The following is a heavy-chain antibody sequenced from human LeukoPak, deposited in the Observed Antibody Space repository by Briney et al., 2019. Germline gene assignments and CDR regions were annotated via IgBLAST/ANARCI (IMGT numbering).Heavy chain of an antibody. J-gene: IGHJ4*02. D-gene: IGHD6-13*01. CDR1: GGSISSSNW. CDR2: IYHSGST. CDR3: ARLTYSSSWYPRCFDY. Sequence: SGTLSLTCAVSGGSISSSNWWSWVRQPPGKGLEWIGEIYHSGSTNYNPSLKSRVTISVDKSKNQFSLKLNSVTAADTAVYYCARLTYSSSWYPRCFDYWGQGTLVTVSS. V-gene: IGHV4-4*02.